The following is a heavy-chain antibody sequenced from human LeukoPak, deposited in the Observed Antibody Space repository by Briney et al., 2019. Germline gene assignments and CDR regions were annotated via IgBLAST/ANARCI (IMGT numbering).Heavy chain of an antibody. Sequence: GGSLRLSCAASGFTFSSYAMSWVRQAPGKGLEWVSAISGSGGSTYYADSVKGRFTISRDNSKNTLYLQMNSLRAEDTAVYYCANLDYDILTGYSPPFDYWGQGTLVTVSS. D-gene: IGHD3-9*01. CDR3: ANLDYDILTGYSPPFDY. V-gene: IGHV3-23*01. CDR2: ISGSGGST. J-gene: IGHJ4*02. CDR1: GFTFSSYA.